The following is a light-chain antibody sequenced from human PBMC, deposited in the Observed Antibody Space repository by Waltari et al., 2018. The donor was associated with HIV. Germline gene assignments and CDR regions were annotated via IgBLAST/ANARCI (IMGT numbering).Light chain of an antibody. J-gene: IGLJ2*01. CDR1: SSDVGSYNL. Sequence: QSALTQPASVSGSPGQSITMSCTGTSSDVGSYNLVSWYQQHPGQAPTRIIYEVNKRPPGITNRFSGFKSGNTASLTSTGLQAEDEADYHCCSYAIGGTFVFGGGTKVTVL. V-gene: IGLV2-23*02. CDR2: EVN. CDR3: CSYAIGGTFV.